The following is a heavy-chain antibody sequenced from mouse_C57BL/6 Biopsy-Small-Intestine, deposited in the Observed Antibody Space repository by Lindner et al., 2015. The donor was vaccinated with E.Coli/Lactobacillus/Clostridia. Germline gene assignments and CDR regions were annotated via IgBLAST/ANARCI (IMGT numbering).Heavy chain of an antibody. CDR2: ISSGSSTI. CDR1: IHFSDYG. D-gene: IGHD1-1*01. J-gene: IGHJ1*03. Sequence: VQLQESWGRLSEAWRVPETLLCSLWIHFSDYGMHWVRQAPEKGLEWVAYISSGSSTIYYADTVKGRFTISRDNAKNTLFLQMTSLRSEDTAMYYCAREDRSRRVFYWYFDXRGHRDDGHRLL. V-gene: IGHV5-17*01. CDR3: AREDRSRRVFYWYFDX.